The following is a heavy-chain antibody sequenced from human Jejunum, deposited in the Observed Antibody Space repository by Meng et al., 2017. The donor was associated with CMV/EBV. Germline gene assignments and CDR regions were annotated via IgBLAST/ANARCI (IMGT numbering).Heavy chain of an antibody. CDR2: IYWDDYE. V-gene: IGHV2-5*02. CDR3: AHLSRYCSGGNCYSRWFDP. Sequence: LSTIGVAVGSIRQPPGKALECLALIYWDDYERYSPSLKSRLTITKDTSKNQVVLTMTNMDPVDTATYYCAHLSRYCSGGNCYSRWFDPWGQGTLVTVSS. J-gene: IGHJ5*02. CDR1: LSTIGVA. D-gene: IGHD2-15*01.